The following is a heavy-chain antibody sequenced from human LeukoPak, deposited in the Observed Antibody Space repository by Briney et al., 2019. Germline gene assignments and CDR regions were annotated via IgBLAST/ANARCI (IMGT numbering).Heavy chain of an antibody. V-gene: IGHV3-21*01. CDR3: ARDPLTIAVGDY. CDR1: GFTFSSYS. Sequence: GGSLRLSCAASGFTFSSYSMNWVRQAPGKGLEWVSSISSSSSSYIYYADSVKSRFTISRDNAKSSLYLQMNSRRAEDTAVYYCARDPLTIAVGDYWGRGTLVTVSS. D-gene: IGHD6-19*01. J-gene: IGHJ4*02. CDR2: ISSSSSSYI.